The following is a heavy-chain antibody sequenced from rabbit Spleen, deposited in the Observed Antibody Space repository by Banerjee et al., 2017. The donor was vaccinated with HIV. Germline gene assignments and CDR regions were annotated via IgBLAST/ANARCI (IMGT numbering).Heavy chain of an antibody. D-gene: IGHD1-1*01. CDR3: ARENVGGSFTL. CDR2: IYGIIDTT. CDR1: GFSFNSGYD. Sequence: QSLEESGGGLVKPGASLTLTCKASGFSFNSGYDMCWVRQAPGKGLEWIGIIYGIIDTTYYASWVNGRFTISSDNAQNTVDLQMHSLTAADTATYFCARENVGGSFTLWGPGTLVTVS. V-gene: IGHV1S40*01. J-gene: IGHJ4*01.